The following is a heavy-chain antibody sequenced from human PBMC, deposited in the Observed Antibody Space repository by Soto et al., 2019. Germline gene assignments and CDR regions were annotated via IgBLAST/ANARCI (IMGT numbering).Heavy chain of an antibody. V-gene: IGHV4-39*01. Sequence: QLQLQESGPGLVKPSETLSLTCTVSGGSISSSSYYWGWIRQPPGKGLEWIGSIYYSGSTYYNPSLRSRVTISVDTSKNQFSLKLSSVTAADTAIYYCARPQRDWSTMVRGGDPPHDAFDIWGQGTMVTVSS. CDR2: IYYSGST. D-gene: IGHD3-10*01. J-gene: IGHJ3*02. CDR1: GGSISSSSYY. CDR3: ARPQRDWSTMVRGGDPPHDAFDI.